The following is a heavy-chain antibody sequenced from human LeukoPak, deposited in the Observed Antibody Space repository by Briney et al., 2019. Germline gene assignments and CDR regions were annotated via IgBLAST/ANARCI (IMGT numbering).Heavy chain of an antibody. V-gene: IGHV4-59*01. CDR2: IYYSGST. J-gene: IGHJ4*02. CDR3: ASGLISYGDYGEFDY. D-gene: IGHD4-17*01. CDR1: GGSISSYY. Sequence: VKPSETLSLTCTVSGGSISSYYWSWIRQPPGKGLEWIGYIYYSGSTNYNPSLKSRVTISVDTPKNQFSLKLSSVTAADTAVYYCASGLISYGDYGEFDYWGQGTLVTVSS.